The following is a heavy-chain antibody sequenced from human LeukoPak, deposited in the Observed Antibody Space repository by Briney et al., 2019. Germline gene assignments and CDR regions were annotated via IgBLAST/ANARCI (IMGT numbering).Heavy chain of an antibody. D-gene: IGHD1-14*01. CDR2: IYYSGSS. J-gene: IGHJ4*02. CDR1: SDSFSSYY. CDR3: ARTEYYFDR. V-gene: IGHV4-59*01. Sequence: SETLSLTCTVSSDSFSSYYWSWIRQPPGKGLEWIGYIYYSGSSNYNPSLKSRVTMSVDTSKSQFSLKVSSVTAADTAVYYCARTEYYFDRWGQGTLVTVSS.